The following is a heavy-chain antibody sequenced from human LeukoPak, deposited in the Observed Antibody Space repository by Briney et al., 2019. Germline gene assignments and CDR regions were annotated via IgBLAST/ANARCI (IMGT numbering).Heavy chain of an antibody. J-gene: IGHJ5*02. CDR1: GGSISSSSYY. V-gene: IGHV4-39*07. CDR3: ARRVLAAAGNWFDP. Sequence: SETLSLTCTVSGGSISSSSYYWGWIRQPPGKGLEWIGSIYYSGSTYYNPSLKSRVTISVDTSKNQFSLKLSSVTAADTAVYYCARRVLAAAGNWFDPWGQGTLVTVSS. CDR2: IYYSGST. D-gene: IGHD6-13*01.